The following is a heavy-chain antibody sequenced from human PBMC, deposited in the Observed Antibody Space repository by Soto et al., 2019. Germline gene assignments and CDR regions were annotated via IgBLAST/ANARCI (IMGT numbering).Heavy chain of an antibody. CDR1: GGSFSGYY. CDR2: IYHSGST. V-gene: IGHV4-31*11. D-gene: IGHD5-12*01. J-gene: IGHJ4*02. Sequence: PSETMSLTCAVYGGSFSGYYWSWIRQHPGKGLEWIGYIYHSGSTYYNPSLKSRVTISVDTSKNQFSLKLTSVTAADTAVYYCARSTDSGYEFFDYWGQGTLVTV. CDR3: ARSTDSGYEFFDY.